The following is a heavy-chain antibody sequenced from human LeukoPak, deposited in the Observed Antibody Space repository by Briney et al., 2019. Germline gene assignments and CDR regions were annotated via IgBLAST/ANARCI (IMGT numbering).Heavy chain of an antibody. V-gene: IGHV3-15*01. D-gene: IGHD3-10*01. CDR2: IKSKTVGGTT. CDR1: GLTFSNAW. Sequence: GGSLRLSCAASGLTFSNAWMSWVRQAPGKGREWVGRIKSKTVGGTTDYAAPVKGRFTISSDDSKNTLYLQMNSRKSEDTAVYYCTTDPLVRFGELGGWGQGTLVTVSS. J-gene: IGHJ4*02. CDR3: TTDPLVRFGELGG.